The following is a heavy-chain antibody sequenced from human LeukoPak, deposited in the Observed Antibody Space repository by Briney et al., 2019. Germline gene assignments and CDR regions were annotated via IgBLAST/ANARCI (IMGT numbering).Heavy chain of an antibody. CDR3: AWAIRAVAGPIDY. V-gene: IGHV1-69*05. Sequence: GSSVKVSCKASGGTFSSYAISWVRQAPGQGLEWMGGIIPIFGTANYAQKFQGRVTITTDESTSTAYMELSSLRSEDTAVYYCAWAIRAVAGPIDYWGQGTLVTVSS. CDR2: IIPIFGTA. D-gene: IGHD6-19*01. J-gene: IGHJ4*02. CDR1: GGTFSSYA.